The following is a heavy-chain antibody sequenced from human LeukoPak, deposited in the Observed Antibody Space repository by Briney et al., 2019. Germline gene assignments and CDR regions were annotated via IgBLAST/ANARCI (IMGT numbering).Heavy chain of an antibody. CDR1: GFTFSSYW. V-gene: IGHV1-46*01. D-gene: IGHD6-19*01. Sequence: ASVKVSCKASGFTFSSYWMHWVRQAPGQGPEWMGIINPSGGSTSYAQKLQGRVTMTRDTSTSTVYMELSSLRSEDTAVYYCARDRPPRSTAGVVAGMGRFDYWGQGTLVTVSS. CDR2: INPSGGST. CDR3: ARDRPPRSTAGVVAGMGRFDY. J-gene: IGHJ4*02.